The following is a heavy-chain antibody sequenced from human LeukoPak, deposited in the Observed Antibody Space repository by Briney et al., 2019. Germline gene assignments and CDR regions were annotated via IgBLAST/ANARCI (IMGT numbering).Heavy chain of an antibody. CDR2: MSGNGGNT. D-gene: IGHD1-26*01. Sequence: GGSLRLSCAASGFTFSSYAMSWVRQAPGKGLEWVSTMSGNGGNTYYADSVKGRFTISRDNSKNTLYLQMNGLRAEDTAVYYCAKKGSNNWEVCFDYWGQGTLVTVSS. CDR1: GFTFSSYA. CDR3: AKKGSNNWEVCFDY. V-gene: IGHV3-23*01. J-gene: IGHJ4*02.